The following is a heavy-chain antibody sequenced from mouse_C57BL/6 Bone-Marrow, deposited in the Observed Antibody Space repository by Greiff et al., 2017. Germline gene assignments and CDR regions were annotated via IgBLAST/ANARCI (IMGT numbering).Heavy chain of an antibody. Sequence: EVKLVESGGGLVKPGGSLKLSCAASGFTFSSYAMSWVRQTPEKRLEWVATISDGGSYTYYPDNVKGRFTISRDNDKNNLYLQMSHLKSEDTAMYYCAGGYDLFAYWGQGTLVTVSA. D-gene: IGHD2-2*01. J-gene: IGHJ3*01. CDR2: ISDGGSYT. CDR3: AGGYDLFAY. V-gene: IGHV5-4*03. CDR1: GFTFSSYA.